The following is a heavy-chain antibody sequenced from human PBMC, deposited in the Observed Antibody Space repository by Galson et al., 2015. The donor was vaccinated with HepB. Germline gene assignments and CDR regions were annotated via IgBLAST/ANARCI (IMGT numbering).Heavy chain of an antibody. CDR1: GGSVSSGTSY. Sequence: SETLSLTCSVSGGSVSSGTSYWDWIRQPPGKGLEYIGNIYYSGNTYYNPSLKSRATISVDKSKNQFSLQLTSVTAADTAVYYCASGNTYAHSLDTWGQGSLVTVFS. V-gene: IGHV4-39*01. CDR2: IYYSGNT. D-gene: IGHD1-1*01. J-gene: IGHJ5*01. CDR3: ASGNTYAHSLDT.